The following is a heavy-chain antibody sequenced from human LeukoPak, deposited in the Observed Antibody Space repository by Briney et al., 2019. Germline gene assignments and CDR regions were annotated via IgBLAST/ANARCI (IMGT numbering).Heavy chain of an antibody. D-gene: IGHD3-22*01. CDR2: MNPNSGNT. CDR1: GYTFTSYD. V-gene: IGHV1-8*01. J-gene: IGHJ4*02. Sequence: ASVKVSCKASGYTFTSYDINWVRQATGQGLEWMGWMNPNSGNTGYAQKFQGRVTMTRNTSISTAYMELSSLRSEDTAVYYCAITPSYYDSSEDYFDYWGQGTLVTVSS. CDR3: AITPSYYDSSEDYFDY.